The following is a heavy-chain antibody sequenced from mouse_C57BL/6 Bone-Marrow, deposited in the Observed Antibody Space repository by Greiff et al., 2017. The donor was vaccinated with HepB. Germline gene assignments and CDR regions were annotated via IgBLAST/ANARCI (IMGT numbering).Heavy chain of an antibody. CDR1: GYTFTDYE. J-gene: IGHJ2*01. CDR2: IDPETGGT. Sequence: VKLMESGAELVRPGASVTLSCKASGYTFTDYEMHWVKQTPVHGLEWIGAIDPETGGTAYNQKFKGKAILTADKSSSTAYMELRSLTSEDSAVYYCTSKDYYGSSPGFDYWGQGTTLTVSS. V-gene: IGHV1-15*01. CDR3: TSKDYYGSSPGFDY. D-gene: IGHD1-1*01.